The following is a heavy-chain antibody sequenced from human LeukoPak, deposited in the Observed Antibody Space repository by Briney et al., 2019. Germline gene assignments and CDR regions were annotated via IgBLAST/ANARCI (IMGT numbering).Heavy chain of an antibody. CDR2: ISWNSGSI. D-gene: IGHD4-17*01. CDR3: AKGFYGDYGGDYYMDV. Sequence: GGSLRLSCAASGFTFDDYAMHWVRQAPGKGLEWASGISWNSGSIGYADSVKGRFTISRDNAKNSLYLQMNSLRAEDMALYYCAKGFYGDYGGDYYMDVWGKGTTVTVSS. V-gene: IGHV3-9*03. J-gene: IGHJ6*03. CDR1: GFTFDDYA.